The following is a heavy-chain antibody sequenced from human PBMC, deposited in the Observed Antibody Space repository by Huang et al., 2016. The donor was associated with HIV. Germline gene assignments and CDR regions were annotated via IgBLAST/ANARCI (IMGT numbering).Heavy chain of an antibody. J-gene: IGHJ4*02. Sequence: QVQLVQSGAEVKKPGSSVKVSCKASGGTFSSYAISWVRQAPGQGLGGMGGIIPMLGTANYAQNFQGRVTITADESTSTAYMELSSLRSEDTAVYYCARARGYYDSSVSYYFDYWGQGTLVTVSS. V-gene: IGHV1-69*13. CDR2: IIPMLGTA. D-gene: IGHD3-22*01. CDR3: ARARGYYDSSVSYYFDY. CDR1: GGTFSSYA.